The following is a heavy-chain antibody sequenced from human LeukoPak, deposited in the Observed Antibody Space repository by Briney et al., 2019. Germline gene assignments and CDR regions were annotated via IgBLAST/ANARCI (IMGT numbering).Heavy chain of an antibody. V-gene: IGHV3-48*04. CDR3: ARADWDTAMIDY. CDR2: ISSSSNSI. CDR1: EFTFSSYN. D-gene: IGHD5-18*01. Sequence: QSGGSLRLSCAASEFTFSSYNMNWVRQAPGKGRGWVSYISSSSNSIYYADSVKGRFTISRDNAKNSLYLQMNSLRAEDTAVYYCARADWDTAMIDYWGQGTLVTVSS. J-gene: IGHJ4*02.